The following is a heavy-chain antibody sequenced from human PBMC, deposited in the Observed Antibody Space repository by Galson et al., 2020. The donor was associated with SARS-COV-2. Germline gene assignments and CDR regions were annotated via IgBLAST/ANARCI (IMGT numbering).Heavy chain of an antibody. CDR3: AREHYYDSSGYYSRNGNYFDY. D-gene: IGHD3-22*01. CDR2: IKQDGSEK. V-gene: IGHV3-7*01. CDR1: GFTFSSYW. Sequence: GESLKISCAASGFTFSSYWMSWVRQAPGKGLEWVANIKQDGSEKYYVDSVKGRFTISRDNAKNSLYLQMNSLRAEDTAVYYCAREHYYDSSGYYSRNGNYFDYWGQGTLVTVSS. J-gene: IGHJ4*02.